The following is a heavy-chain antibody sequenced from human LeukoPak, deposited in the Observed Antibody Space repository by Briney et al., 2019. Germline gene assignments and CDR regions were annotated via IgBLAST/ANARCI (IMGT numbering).Heavy chain of an antibody. CDR1: GGTFSSYA. CDR2: IIPIFGTA. CDR3: ASPDPTQMATIHDAFDI. Sequence: SVKVSCKASGGTFSSYAISWMRQAPGQGLEWMGGIIPIFGTANYAQKFQGRVTITADESTGTAYMELSSLRSEDTAVYYCASPDPTQMATIHDAFDIWGQGTMVTVSS. D-gene: IGHD5-24*01. V-gene: IGHV1-69*13. J-gene: IGHJ3*02.